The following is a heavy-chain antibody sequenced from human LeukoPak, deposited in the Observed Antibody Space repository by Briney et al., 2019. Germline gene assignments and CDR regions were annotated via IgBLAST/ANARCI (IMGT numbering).Heavy chain of an antibody. CDR3: ARNYNGMSY. J-gene: IGHJ4*02. CDR1: GFAFTDYG. D-gene: IGHD2-8*01. CDR2: INNDGRST. Sequence: PGGSLRLSCVASGFAFTDYGVMWVRQAPGKGLVWVSYINNDGRSTTYADSVKGRFTISRDNAKNTLHLQMNSLRDDDTAMYYCARNYNGMSYWGQGTRVIVSS. V-gene: IGHV3-74*01.